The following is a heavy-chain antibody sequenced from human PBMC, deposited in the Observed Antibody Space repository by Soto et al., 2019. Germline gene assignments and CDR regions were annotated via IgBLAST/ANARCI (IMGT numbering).Heavy chain of an antibody. J-gene: IGHJ4*02. CDR1: GGSISSSSYY. CDR3: ARPHMRGTGRIFPLDY. D-gene: IGHD3-3*01. V-gene: IGHV4-39*01. Sequence: QLQLQESGPGLVKPSETLSLTCTVSGGSISSSSYYWGWIRQPPGKGLEWIGSIYYSGSTYYNPSLKSRVTISVDTSKNQFSLKLSSVTAADTAVYYCARPHMRGTGRIFPLDYWGQGTLVTVSS. CDR2: IYYSGST.